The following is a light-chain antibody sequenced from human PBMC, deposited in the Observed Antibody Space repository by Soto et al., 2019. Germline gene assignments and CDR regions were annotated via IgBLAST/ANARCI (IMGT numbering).Light chain of an antibody. CDR2: EVS. J-gene: IGLJ2*01. V-gene: IGLV2-23*02. Sequence: QSALTHPASVSGSLGQSITISCTGISSDVGSYNLVSWYQQHPGKAPKLMIYEVSKWPSGVSNRFSGSKSGNTASLTISGLQAEDEADYYCCSYADSSTLVFGGGTQLTVL. CDR1: SSDVGSYNL. CDR3: CSYADSSTLV.